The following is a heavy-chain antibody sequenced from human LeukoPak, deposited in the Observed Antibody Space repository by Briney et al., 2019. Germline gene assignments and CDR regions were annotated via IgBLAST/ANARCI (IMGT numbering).Heavy chain of an antibody. CDR1: GYSISSGYY. Sequence: SETLSLTCAVSGYSISSGYYWGWIRQPPGKGLEWIGSIYHSGSTYYNPSLKSRVTISVDTSKNQFSLKLSSVTAAATAVYYCARPREWFSSSSGSLAWFDPWGQGTLVTASS. CDR3: ARPREWFSSSSGSLAWFDP. CDR2: IYHSGST. V-gene: IGHV4-38-2*01. D-gene: IGHD6-6*01. J-gene: IGHJ5*02.